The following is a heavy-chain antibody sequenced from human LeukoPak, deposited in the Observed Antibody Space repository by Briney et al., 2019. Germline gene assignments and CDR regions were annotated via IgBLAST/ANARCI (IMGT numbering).Heavy chain of an antibody. V-gene: IGHV3-21*01. CDR2: ISSSSTYI. CDR1: GFTFTIYS. Sequence: GGSLRLSCAASGFTFTIYSMNWVRQAPGKGLEWVSSISSSSTYIYYADSVKGRFTISRDSAKNSLYLQMNSLRDEDTAVYYCARDVYGDHYFDYWGQGTLVTVSS. J-gene: IGHJ4*02. D-gene: IGHD4-17*01. CDR3: ARDVYGDHYFDY.